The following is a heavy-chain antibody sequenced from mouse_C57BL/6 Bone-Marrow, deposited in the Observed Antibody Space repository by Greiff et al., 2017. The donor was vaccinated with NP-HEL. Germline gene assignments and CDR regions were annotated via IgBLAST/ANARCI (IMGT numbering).Heavy chain of an antibody. J-gene: IGHJ3*01. CDR1: GFTFSDYG. CDR2: ISSGSSTI. Sequence: VHVKQSGGGLVKPGGSLKLSCAASGFTFSDYGMHWVRQAPEKGLEWVAYISSGSSTIYYADTVKGRFTISRDNAKNTLFLQMTSLRSEDTAMYYCALARRFAYWGQGTLVTVSA. V-gene: IGHV5-17*01. CDR3: ALARRFAY.